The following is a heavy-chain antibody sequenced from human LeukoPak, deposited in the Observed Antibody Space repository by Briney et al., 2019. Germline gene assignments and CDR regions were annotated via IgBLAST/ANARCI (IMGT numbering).Heavy chain of an antibody. V-gene: IGHV1-18*01. CDR3: ARERMGPYSSSWYGAFDI. Sequence: ASVKVSCKASGYTFTSYGISWVRQAPGQGLEWMGWISAYNGNTNYAQKLQGRVTMTTDISTSTAYMELRSLRSDDTAVYYCARERMGPYSSSWYGAFDIWGQGTMVTVSS. CDR1: GYTFTSYG. J-gene: IGHJ3*02. D-gene: IGHD6-13*01. CDR2: ISAYNGNT.